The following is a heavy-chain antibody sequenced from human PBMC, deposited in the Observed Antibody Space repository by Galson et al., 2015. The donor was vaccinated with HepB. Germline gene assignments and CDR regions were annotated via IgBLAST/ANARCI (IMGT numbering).Heavy chain of an antibody. D-gene: IGHD1-26*01. Sequence: LSLTCTVSGGSISSYYWSWIRQPPGKGLEWIGYIYYSGSTNYNPSLKSRVTISVDTSKNQFSLKLSSVTAADTAVYYCARLGVGATLIDYWGQGTLVTVSS. J-gene: IGHJ4*02. V-gene: IGHV4-59*08. CDR1: GGSISSYY. CDR3: ARLGVGATLIDY. CDR2: IYYSGST.